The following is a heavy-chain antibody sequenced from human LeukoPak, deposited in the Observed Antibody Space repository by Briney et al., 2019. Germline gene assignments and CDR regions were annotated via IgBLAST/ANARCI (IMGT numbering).Heavy chain of an antibody. CDR1: GGTFSSYA. D-gene: IGHD3-22*01. V-gene: IGHV1-69*13. J-gene: IGHJ4*02. CDR3: ARELVGYYPVDY. CDR2: IIPIFGTA. Sequence: SVKVSCKASGGTFSSYAISWVRQAPGQGLEWMGGIIPIFGTANYAQKFQGRVTITADESTSTAYMELSSLRSEDTAVYYCARELVGYYPVDYWGQGTLVTVSS.